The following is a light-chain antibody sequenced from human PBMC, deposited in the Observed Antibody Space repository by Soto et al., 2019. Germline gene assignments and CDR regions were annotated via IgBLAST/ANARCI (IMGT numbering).Light chain of an antibody. Sequence: DMQMTQSPSSLSASVVDRVTIACRASQNVRSYLNWYQQKPGKAPDLLIYETSTLQSGVPSRFSGTGYGTDFTLTISSLQPEDFATYYCQQTFSIPRTFGHGTKVHIK. J-gene: IGKJ1*01. V-gene: IGKV1-39*01. CDR1: QNVRSY. CDR3: QQTFSIPRT. CDR2: ETS.